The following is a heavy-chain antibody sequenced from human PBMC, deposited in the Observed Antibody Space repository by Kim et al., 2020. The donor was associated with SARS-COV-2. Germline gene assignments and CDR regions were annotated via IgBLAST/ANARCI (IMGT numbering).Heavy chain of an antibody. CDR3: ACLSTGYVWDKFDY. Sequence: GGSLRLSCVASGFTFSSSWMHWVRQAPGKGLVWVSRVNSNGSSTRSAYSVKGRFTISRDNARNTLYLQMNRLRADDTAVYYCACLSTGYVWDKFDYWGQGTLVTVSS. CDR1: GFTFSSSW. D-gene: IGHD3-16*01. J-gene: IGHJ4*02. V-gene: IGHV3-74*01. CDR2: VNSNGSST.